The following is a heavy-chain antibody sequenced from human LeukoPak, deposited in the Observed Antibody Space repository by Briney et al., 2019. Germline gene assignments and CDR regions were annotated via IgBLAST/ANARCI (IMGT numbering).Heavy chain of an antibody. J-gene: IGHJ6*02. V-gene: IGHV3-30-3*01. D-gene: IGHD3-9*01. Sequence: PGGSLRLSCAASGFTFNSYAMHWVRQAPGKGLEWVAVISYDGSNKYYADSVKGRFTISRDNSKTTLYLQMNSLRAEDTAVYYCARDQDDILTGYSRGAMDVWGQGTTVTVSS. CDR2: ISYDGSNK. CDR1: GFTFNSYA. CDR3: ARDQDDILTGYSRGAMDV.